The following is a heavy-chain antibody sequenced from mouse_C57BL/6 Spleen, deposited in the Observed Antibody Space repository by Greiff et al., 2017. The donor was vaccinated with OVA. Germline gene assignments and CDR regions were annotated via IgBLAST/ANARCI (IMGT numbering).Heavy chain of an antibody. CDR3: ASPGSSYGWYFDV. V-gene: IGHV1-82*01. D-gene: IGHD1-1*01. J-gene: IGHJ1*03. CDR2: IYPGDGDT. Sequence: QVQLKQSGPELVKPGASVKISCKASGYAFSSSWMNWVKQRPGKGLEWIGRIYPGDGDTNYNGKFKGKATLTADKSSSTAYRQLSSLTSEDSAVYFCASPGSSYGWYFDVWGTGTTVTVSS. CDR1: GYAFSSSW.